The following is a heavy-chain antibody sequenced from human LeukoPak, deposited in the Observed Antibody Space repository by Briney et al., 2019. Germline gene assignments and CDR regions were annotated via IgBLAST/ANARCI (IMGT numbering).Heavy chain of an antibody. J-gene: IGHJ4*02. D-gene: IGHD3-22*01. CDR3: ARKHYYDSSGFFPPMDY. V-gene: IGHV3-66*01. CDR2: IYSGGST. CDR1: GFTVSSNS. Sequence: GGSLRLSCAASGFTVSSNSMSWVRQAPGKGLDWVSVIYSGGSTFYADSVKDRFTISRDNSKNTLYLQMNSLRAEDTAVYYCARKHYYDSSGFFPPMDYWGQGTLVTVSS.